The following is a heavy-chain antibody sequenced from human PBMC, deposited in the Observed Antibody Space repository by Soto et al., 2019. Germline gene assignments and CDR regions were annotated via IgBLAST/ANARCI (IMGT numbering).Heavy chain of an antibody. Sequence: SETLSLTCAVYGGSFSGYYWSWIRQPPGKGLEWIGEINHSGSTNYNPSLKSRVTISVDTSKNQFSLKLSSVTAADTAVYYCARPRITIFGVVFSAFDIWGQGTMVTVSS. J-gene: IGHJ3*02. CDR3: ARPRITIFGVVFSAFDI. CDR2: INHSGST. V-gene: IGHV4-34*01. D-gene: IGHD3-3*01. CDR1: GGSFSGYY.